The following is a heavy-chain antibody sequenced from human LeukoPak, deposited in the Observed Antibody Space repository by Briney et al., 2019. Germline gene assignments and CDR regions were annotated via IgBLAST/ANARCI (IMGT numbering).Heavy chain of an antibody. V-gene: IGHV3-21*01. Sequence: GGSLRLSCAASVFTFSNYGMNWVRQTPDKGLEWVASISSTSSYIYYTDSVRGRFTISRDNTKNSLYLQMNSLRAEDTAVYYCAHSKTCYYDSSGYFCLYGMDGWGQGTTVTVSS. CDR3: AHSKTCYYDSSGYFCLYGMDG. J-gene: IGHJ6*02. CDR2: ISSTSSYI. CDR1: VFTFSNYG. D-gene: IGHD3-22*01.